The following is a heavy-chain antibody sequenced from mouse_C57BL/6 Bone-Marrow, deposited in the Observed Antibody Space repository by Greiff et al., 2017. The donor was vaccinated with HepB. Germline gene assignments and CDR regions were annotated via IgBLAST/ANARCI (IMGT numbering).Heavy chain of an antibody. CDR3: ARPWFAY. Sequence: VQLQQSGPELVKPGASVKISCKASGYAFSSSWMNWVKQRPGKGLEWIGRIYPGDGDTNYNGKFKGKATLTADKSSSTAYMQRSSLTSEDSAVYFCARPWFAYWGQGTLVTVSA. V-gene: IGHV1-82*01. CDR1: GYAFSSSW. CDR2: IYPGDGDT. J-gene: IGHJ3*01.